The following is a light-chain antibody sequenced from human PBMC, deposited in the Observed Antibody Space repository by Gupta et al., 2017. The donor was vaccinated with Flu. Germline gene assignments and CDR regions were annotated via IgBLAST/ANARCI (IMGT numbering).Light chain of an antibody. CDR3: AAWDDSLNGHYV. J-gene: IGLJ1*01. CDR2: GNN. CDR1: SSNIGSNT. V-gene: IGLV1-44*01. Sequence: QSVLAQPPSASGTPGQRVTIPCSGSSSNIGSNTVNWYQQVPSAAPKLLIYGNNQRPSGVPDRFSGSKSGTSASLAISGLQSEDEADYYCAAWDDSLNGHYVFGTGTRVTVL.